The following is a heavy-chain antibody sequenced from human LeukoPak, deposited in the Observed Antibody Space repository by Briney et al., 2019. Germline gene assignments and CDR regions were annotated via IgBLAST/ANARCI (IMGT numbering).Heavy chain of an antibody. CDR2: IYYSGST. CDR3: ARDPNIVSTVTLRAFDI. J-gene: IGHJ3*02. Sequence: SQTPSLTCSVSGASMRGAGYSWFWIRQFPGKGLEWIGYIYYSGSTYYNPSLKSRVTISVDTSKNQFSLKLSSVTAADTAVYYCARDPNIVSTVTLRAFDIWGQGTMVSVSS. CDR1: GASMRGAGYS. V-gene: IGHV4-31*03. D-gene: IGHD5/OR15-5a*01.